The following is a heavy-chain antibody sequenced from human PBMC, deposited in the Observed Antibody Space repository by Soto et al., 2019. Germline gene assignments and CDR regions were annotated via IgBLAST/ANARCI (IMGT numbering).Heavy chain of an antibody. Sequence: PSQTLSLTCAISGDSVSSNTASWNWIRQSPSSGLELLGRTYFRSKWYNDYAFSVKSRIIINPDTSSNQFSLQLNSVTQEDTAVYFCSKEDNLGPKTGYAFDPWGQGIMATVSS. J-gene: IGHJ5*02. D-gene: IGHD5-12*01. CDR3: SKEDNLGPKTGYAFDP. CDR2: TYFRSKWYN. V-gene: IGHV6-1*01. CDR1: GDSVSSNTAS.